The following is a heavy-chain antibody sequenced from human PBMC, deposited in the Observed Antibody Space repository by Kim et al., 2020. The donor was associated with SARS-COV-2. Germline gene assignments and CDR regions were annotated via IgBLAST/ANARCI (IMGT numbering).Heavy chain of an antibody. D-gene: IGHD3-10*01. J-gene: IGHJ5*01. CDR3: ARVGSLWFGELSVPSSIDS. CDR2: INDRGSS. V-gene: IGHV4-34*01. CDR1: GGSFSGYY. Sequence: SETLSLTCAVYGGSFSGYYWTWIRQPPGKGLEWLGQINDRGSSRYNPSLKSRVTISVDTSKNQFSLKLRSVTAADTAVYYCARVGSLWFGELSVPSSIDSWGHGILVTVSS.